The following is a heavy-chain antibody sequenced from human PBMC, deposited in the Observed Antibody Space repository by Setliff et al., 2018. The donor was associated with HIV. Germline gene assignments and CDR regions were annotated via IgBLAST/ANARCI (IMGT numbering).Heavy chain of an antibody. CDR1: GDSLSSDYYY. CDR2: INHSGIT. CDR3: ARGYGSWDY. D-gene: IGHD2-2*03. V-gene: IGHV4-34*01. J-gene: IGHJ4*02. Sequence: PSETLSLTCTVSGDSLSSDYYYWTWIRQHPGKGPEWIGEINHSGITNYNSFLKSRVTISVDTSMNQFSLKLSSVTAADTAIYYCARGYGSWDYWGQGTLVTVSS.